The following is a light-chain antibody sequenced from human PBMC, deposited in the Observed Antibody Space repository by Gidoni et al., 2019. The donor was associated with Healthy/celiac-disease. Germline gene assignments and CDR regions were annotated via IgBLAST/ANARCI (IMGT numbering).Light chain of an antibody. J-gene: IGLJ2*01. Sequence: YELTQPHSVSVSPGQTARITCSGDALPKQYAYWYQQKPGQAPVLVIYKDSERPSGIPERFSGSSSGTTVTLTISGVQAEDEADYYCQSADSSGTEGVFGGGTKLTVL. CDR3: QSADSSGTEGV. CDR2: KDS. CDR1: ALPKQY. V-gene: IGLV3-25*03.